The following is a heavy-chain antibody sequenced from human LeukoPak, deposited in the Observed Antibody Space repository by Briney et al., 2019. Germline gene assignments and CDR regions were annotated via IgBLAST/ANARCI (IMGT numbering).Heavy chain of an antibody. CDR2: IYYSGST. J-gene: IGHJ4*02. CDR3: ARVNDYLSGSFDY. V-gene: IGHV4-59*01. Sequence: SETLSLTCTVSGGSISSYYWSWIRQPPGKGLEWIGYIYYSGSTNYNPSLKSRVTISVDTSKNQFSLKLSSVTAADTAVYYCARVNDYLSGSFDYWGQGTLVTVSS. D-gene: IGHD4-11*01. CDR1: GGSISSYY.